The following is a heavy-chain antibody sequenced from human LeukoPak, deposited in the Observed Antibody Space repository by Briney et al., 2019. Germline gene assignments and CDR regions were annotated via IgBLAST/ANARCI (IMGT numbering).Heavy chain of an antibody. D-gene: IGHD3-3*01. CDR3: ARESGVVNAFDI. CDR1: GGTFSSYA. J-gene: IGHJ3*02. CDR2: IIPIFGTA. Sequence: ASVKVSCKASGGTFSSYAISWVRQAPRQGLEWMGGIIPIFGTANYAQKFQGRVTITTDESTSTAYMELSSLRSEDTAVYYCARESGVVNAFDIWGQGTMVTVSS. V-gene: IGHV1-69*05.